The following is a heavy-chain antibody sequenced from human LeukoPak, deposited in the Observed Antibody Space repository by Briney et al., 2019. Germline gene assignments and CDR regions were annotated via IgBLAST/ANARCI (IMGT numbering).Heavy chain of an antibody. J-gene: IGHJ6*02. Sequence: AGGSLRLSCAASGFTFSSYSMNWVRQAPGKGLEWVSSISSSSSYIYYADSVKGRFTISRDNAKNSLYLQMNSLRAEDTAVYYCARGGGRDYDSSGYYYVNYYYYYGMDVWGQGTTATVSS. CDR3: ARGGGRDYDSSGYYYVNYYYYYGMDV. D-gene: IGHD3-22*01. CDR2: ISSSSSYI. CDR1: GFTFSSYS. V-gene: IGHV3-21*01.